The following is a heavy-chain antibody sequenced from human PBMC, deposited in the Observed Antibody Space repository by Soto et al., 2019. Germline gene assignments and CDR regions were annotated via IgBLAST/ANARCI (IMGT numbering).Heavy chain of an antibody. CDR3: ATVTRWVAAAGPIFDY. D-gene: IGHD6-13*01. Sequence: ASVKVSCKASGYTFTSYGISWVRQAPGQGLEWMGGISAENGKTNYAQKLQGRVTMTEDTSTDTAYMELSSLRSEDTAVYYCATVTRWVAAAGPIFDYWGQGTLVTVSS. V-gene: IGHV1-18*01. CDR1: GYTFTSYG. CDR2: ISAENGKT. J-gene: IGHJ4*02.